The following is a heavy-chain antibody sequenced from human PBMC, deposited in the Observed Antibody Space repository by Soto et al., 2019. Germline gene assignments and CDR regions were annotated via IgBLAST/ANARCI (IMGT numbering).Heavy chain of an antibody. D-gene: IGHD6-13*01. V-gene: IGHV1-69*01. Sequence: QVQLVQSGAEVKKPGSSVKVSCKASGGTFSSYAISWVRQDPGQGLEWMGGIIPIFGTANYAQKFQGRVTITADESTSTAYMELSSLRSEDTAVYYCARACGIAAAGDYYYGMDVWGQGTTVTVSS. CDR1: GGTFSSYA. CDR2: IIPIFGTA. CDR3: ARACGIAAAGDYYYGMDV. J-gene: IGHJ6*02.